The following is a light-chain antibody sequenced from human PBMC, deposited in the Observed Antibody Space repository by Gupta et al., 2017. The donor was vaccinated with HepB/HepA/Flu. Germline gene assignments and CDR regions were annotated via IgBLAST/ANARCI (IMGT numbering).Light chain of an antibody. J-gene: IGLJ3*02. CDR3: LLLFTTAGIWV. CDR2: NTN. V-gene: IGLV8-61*01. CDR1: SGSVYTTYD. Sequence: QTVVTQEPSFSVSPGGTVTLTCGLTSGSVYTTYDPAWYQQTPGQAPRPLIYNTNIRSSGVPDRFSGSILGNKAALTITGAQPDDESDYYCLLLFTTAGIWVFGGGTRLTVL.